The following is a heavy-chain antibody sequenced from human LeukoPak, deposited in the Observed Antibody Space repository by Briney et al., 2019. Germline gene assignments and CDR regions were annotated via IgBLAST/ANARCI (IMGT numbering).Heavy chain of an antibody. CDR2: IYTSGST. CDR3: ARDQDYMDV. Sequence: SETLSLTCTVFGGSISSYYWSWLRQPAGKRLEWIGRIYTSGSTNYNPSLKSRVTMSVDTSKNQFSLKLSSVPAAGPDVYCCARDQDYMDVWGKGTPVTVSS. J-gene: IGHJ6*03. CDR1: GGSISSYY. V-gene: IGHV4-4*07.